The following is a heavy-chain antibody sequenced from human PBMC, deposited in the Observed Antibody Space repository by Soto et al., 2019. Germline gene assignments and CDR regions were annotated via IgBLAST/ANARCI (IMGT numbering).Heavy chain of an antibody. CDR1: GGPMNNYY. J-gene: IGHJ6*02. CDR2: MGYNGFT. V-gene: IGHV4-59*08. D-gene: IGHD3-10*01. CDR3: ASQGFGELHGLGDV. Sequence: QVQLQESGPGLVKPSETLSLTCTISGGPMNNYYCSWFRQPRGQGLEWIGYMGYNGFTRYNHSLRSRVAISLATAQYQFSLNLSSVTAADAALYYWASQGFGELHGLGDVWGQGITVTVSS.